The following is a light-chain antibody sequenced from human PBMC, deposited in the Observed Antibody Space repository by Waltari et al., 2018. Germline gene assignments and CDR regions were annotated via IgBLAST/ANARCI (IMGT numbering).Light chain of an antibody. V-gene: IGKV1-5*03. CDR1: QSISIW. J-gene: IGKJ1*01. CDR2: KAS. Sequence: DIQMTQSPSTLSASVGDSVTITCRGSQSISIWLAWYQQKPGKAPKLLIYKASSLESGVPSRFSGSGSGTEFTLTISSLQPDDFATYYCQQYNSYWTFGQGTKVEIK. CDR3: QQYNSYWT.